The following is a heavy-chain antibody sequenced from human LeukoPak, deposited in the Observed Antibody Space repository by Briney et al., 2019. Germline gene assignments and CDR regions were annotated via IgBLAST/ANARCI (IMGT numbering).Heavy chain of an antibody. D-gene: IGHD3-22*01. CDR2: ISSSSYI. Sequence: GGSLRLSCAASGFTFSSYSMNWVRQAPGKGLEWVSSISSSSYIYYADSVKGRFTISGDNAKNSLYLQMNSLRAEDTAVYYCARGSGLYYYGMDVWGQGTTVTVSS. J-gene: IGHJ6*02. CDR1: GFTFSSYS. CDR3: ARGSGLYYYGMDV. V-gene: IGHV3-21*01.